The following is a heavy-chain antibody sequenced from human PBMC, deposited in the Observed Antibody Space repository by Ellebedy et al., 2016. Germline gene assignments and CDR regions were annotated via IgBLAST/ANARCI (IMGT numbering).Heavy chain of an antibody. D-gene: IGHD2-15*01. CDR2: ISSSSNTI. Sequence: GESLKISCAASGFTFSSYSMNWVRQAPGKGLEWVSYISSSSNTIYYADSVKGRFTISRDNAKNSLYLQMNSLRAEDTAVYYCAREGIVVVVGHFYYYYGMDVWGQGTTVTVSS. V-gene: IGHV3-48*04. CDR1: GFTFSSYS. J-gene: IGHJ6*02. CDR3: AREGIVVVVGHFYYYYGMDV.